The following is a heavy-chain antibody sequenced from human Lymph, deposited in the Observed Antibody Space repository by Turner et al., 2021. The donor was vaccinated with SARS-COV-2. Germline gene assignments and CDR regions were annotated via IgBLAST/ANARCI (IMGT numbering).Heavy chain of an antibody. Sequence: EVQLVESGGGLVKPGGSLRLTCAASGFTFSSYSMNWVRQAPGKGLEWVSSITFTSSYLYYADSVKGRFTITRDNAKNSLYLQMNSLRAEDTAVYYCARGPPDFPYYFDYWGQGTLVTVSS. CDR2: ITFTSSYL. CDR1: GFTFSSYS. CDR3: ARGPPDFPYYFDY. J-gene: IGHJ4*02. V-gene: IGHV3-21*01. D-gene: IGHD2-21*02.